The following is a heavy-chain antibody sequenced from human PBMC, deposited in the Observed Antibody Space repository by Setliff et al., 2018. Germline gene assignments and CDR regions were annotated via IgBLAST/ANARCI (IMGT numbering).Heavy chain of an antibody. J-gene: IGHJ4*02. CDR3: ARAPRWGAGKALDY. D-gene: IGHD3-16*01. CDR1: GYSLTDYA. V-gene: IGHV1-18*01. CDR2: ISGYNGNT. Sequence: GASVKVSCKASGYSLTDYAVTWVRQAPGQGLAWMGWISGYNGNTNYGQKFQGRVTMTTDSSKNTVYMELKTLRFDDTAFYYCARAPRWGAGKALDYWGQGTLVTVSS.